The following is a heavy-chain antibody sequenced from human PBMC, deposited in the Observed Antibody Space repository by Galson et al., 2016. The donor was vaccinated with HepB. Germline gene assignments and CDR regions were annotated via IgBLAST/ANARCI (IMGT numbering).Heavy chain of an antibody. D-gene: IGHD3-16*01. CDR3: AREDWGASAQFDP. CDR1: GFSFSRYD. Sequence: SLRLSCAASGFSFSRYDMHWVRQAPGKGLEWVARISYDGSDQYNADSVRGRVTISRDNSNSLLYLNIKSLRGDDTAVYYCAREDWGASAQFDPWGQGTLVSVSS. V-gene: IGHV3-30*03. CDR2: ISYDGSDQ. J-gene: IGHJ5*02.